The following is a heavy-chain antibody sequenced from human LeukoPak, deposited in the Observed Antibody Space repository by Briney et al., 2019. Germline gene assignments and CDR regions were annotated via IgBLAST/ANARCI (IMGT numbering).Heavy chain of an antibody. D-gene: IGHD1-26*01. J-gene: IGHJ4*02. V-gene: IGHV3-48*02. CDR3: ARERSGSYYDY. CDR2: IDSGSITT. Sequence: PGGSLRLSCAASGFTVSSNYMNWVRQAPGKGLEWVSYIDSGSITTYYADSVKGRFAVSRDNGKSSLYLQMNSLRDEDTAVYYCARERSGSYYDYWGQGTLVTVSS. CDR1: GFTVSSNY.